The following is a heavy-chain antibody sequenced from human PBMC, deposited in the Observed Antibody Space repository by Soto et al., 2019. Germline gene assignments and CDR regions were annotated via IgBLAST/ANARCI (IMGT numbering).Heavy chain of an antibody. V-gene: IGHV1-8*01. Sequence: ASVKVSCKASGYTFTSYDINWVRQATGQGLEWMGWMNPNSGNTGYAQKFQGRVTMTRNTSISTAYMELSSLRSEDTAVYYGARGPWHAHSQWPGLGWFDPWGQGTLVTVSS. CDR1: GYTFTSYD. D-gene: IGHD6-19*01. CDR2: MNPNSGNT. CDR3: ARGPWHAHSQWPGLGWFDP. J-gene: IGHJ5*02.